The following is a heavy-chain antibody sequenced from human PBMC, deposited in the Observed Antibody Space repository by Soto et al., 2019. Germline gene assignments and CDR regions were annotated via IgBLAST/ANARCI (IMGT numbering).Heavy chain of an antibody. CDR2: IDYERTTT. V-gene: IGHV3-74*01. Sequence: GGSLRLSCVASGFAFDSYWMHWVRQVPGESPVWVSRIDYERTTTTYADSVKGRFTISRDNAKNTLYLQMNNLRAEDTAVYYCTRGPRPSSAGTGAYWGQGTLVTVSS. J-gene: IGHJ4*02. CDR3: TRGPRPSSAGTGAY. CDR1: GFAFDSYW. D-gene: IGHD6-13*01.